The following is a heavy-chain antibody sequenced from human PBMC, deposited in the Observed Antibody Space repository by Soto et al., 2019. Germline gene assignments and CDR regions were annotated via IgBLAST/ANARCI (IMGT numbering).Heavy chain of an antibody. CDR1: GGSISSSTNS. Sequence: SETLSLTCSVSGGSISSSTNSWGWIRQPPGKGLEWIGTIYSGATKHYNPSLEGRVAISADTPKNQFSLKLSSVTAADTAVYYCARQASGYYYGWFDPWGQGTLVTVSS. D-gene: IGHD3-22*01. CDR2: IYSGATK. CDR3: ARQASGYYYGWFDP. J-gene: IGHJ5*02. V-gene: IGHV4-39*01.